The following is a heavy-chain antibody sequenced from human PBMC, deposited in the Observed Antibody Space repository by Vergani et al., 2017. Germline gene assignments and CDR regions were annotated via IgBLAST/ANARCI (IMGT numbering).Heavy chain of an antibody. CDR2: ISGSGGST. D-gene: IGHD5-12*01. CDR3: AKANPRNSGYDYLYYYHAMDV. J-gene: IGHJ6*02. V-gene: IGHV3-23*04. Sequence: VQLEESGGGVVQPGRSLRLSCAGSGFTLSSYAMNWVRQAPGKGLEWVSGISGSGGSTYYAGSVKGRFTISRDSSKNTLYLQMNSLSAGDTAVYYCAKANPRNSGYDYLYYYHAMDVWGQGTTVTVSS. CDR1: GFTLSSYA.